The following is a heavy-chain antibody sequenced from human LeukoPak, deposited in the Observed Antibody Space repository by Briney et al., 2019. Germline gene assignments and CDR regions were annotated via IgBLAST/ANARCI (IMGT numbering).Heavy chain of an antibody. J-gene: IGHJ3*02. CDR2: ISAYNGNT. CDR1: GYTFTSYG. Sequence: ASVKVSCKASGYTFTSYGISWVRQAPGQGLEWMGWISAYNGNTNYAQKLQGRVTMTTDTSTSTAYMELSSLRSEDTAVHYCARDYGGNSESAFDIWGQGTMVTVSS. V-gene: IGHV1-18*01. D-gene: IGHD4-23*01. CDR3: ARDYGGNSESAFDI.